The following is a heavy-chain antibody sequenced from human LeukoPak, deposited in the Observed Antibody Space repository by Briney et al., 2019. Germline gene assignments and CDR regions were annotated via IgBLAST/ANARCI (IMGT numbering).Heavy chain of an antibody. Sequence: PSQTLSLTCTVSGDSISSGSYYWSWIRQPAGKGLEWIGRIYTSGSTNYNPSLKSRATISVDTSKNQFSLKLSSVTAADTAVYYCSALEWLSERVDYWGQGTLVTVSS. CDR3: SALEWLSERVDY. D-gene: IGHD3-3*01. CDR1: GDSISSGSYY. V-gene: IGHV4-61*02. J-gene: IGHJ4*02. CDR2: IYTSGST.